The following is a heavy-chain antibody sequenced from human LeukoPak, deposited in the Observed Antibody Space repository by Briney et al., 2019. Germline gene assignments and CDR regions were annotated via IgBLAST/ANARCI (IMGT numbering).Heavy chain of an antibody. CDR3: ARDVSSTSSWWFDP. J-gene: IGHJ5*02. CDR2: INPTGDST. CDR1: GYTFTSYG. D-gene: IGHD2-2*01. V-gene: IGHV1-46*01. Sequence: GASVKVSCKASGYTFTSYGISWVRQAPEKGLEWMGIINPTGDSTDYAQKFQGRVTMTRDTSTSTDYMELSSLTYEDTAVYYCARDVSSTSSWWFDPWGQGTLVIVSS.